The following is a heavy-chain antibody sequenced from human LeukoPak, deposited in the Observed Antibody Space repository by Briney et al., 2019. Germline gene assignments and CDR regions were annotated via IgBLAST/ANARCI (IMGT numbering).Heavy chain of an antibody. CDR3: ARGYAYYDILTGYCRPYYFDY. CDR2: IYHSGST. D-gene: IGHD3-9*01. J-gene: IGHJ4*02. V-gene: IGHV4-4*02. CDR1: GGSISSSNW. Sequence: SETLSLTCAVSGGSISSSNWWSWVRQPSGKGLEWIGEIYHSGSTNYNPSLKSRVTISVDKSKNQFSLKLSSVTAADTAVYYCARGYAYYDILTGYCRPYYFDYWGQGTLVTVSS.